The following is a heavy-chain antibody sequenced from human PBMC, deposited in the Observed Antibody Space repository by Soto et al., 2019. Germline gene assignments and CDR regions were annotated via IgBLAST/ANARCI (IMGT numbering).Heavy chain of an antibody. J-gene: IGHJ4*02. Sequence: PGGSLRLSCAASGFTFSSYAMSWVRQAPGKGLEWVSAISGSGGSTYYADSVKGRFTISRDNSKNTLYLQMNSLRAEDTAVYYCAKDRAIVVVPAAMDYWGQGTLVTVSS. CDR3: AKDRAIVVVPAAMDY. CDR1: GFTFSSYA. D-gene: IGHD2-2*01. V-gene: IGHV3-23*01. CDR2: ISGSGGST.